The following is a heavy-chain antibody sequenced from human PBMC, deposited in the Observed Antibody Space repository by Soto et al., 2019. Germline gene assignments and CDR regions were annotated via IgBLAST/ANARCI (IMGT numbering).Heavy chain of an antibody. D-gene: IGHD1-26*01. J-gene: IGHJ4*02. CDR3: VQGACTAHQPLDS. V-gene: IGHV3-30*03. CDR1: GFIFRNFG. Sequence: QVQLVESGGGVVQPGRSLRLSCAASGFIFRNFGMHWVRRAPGKGLEWVAVISGDGNDKYYPDSMKGRFTISRDNFNNTLYLQLNSLRPEDTAVYHCVQGACTAHQPLDSWGQGVLVTVSS. CDR2: ISGDGNDK.